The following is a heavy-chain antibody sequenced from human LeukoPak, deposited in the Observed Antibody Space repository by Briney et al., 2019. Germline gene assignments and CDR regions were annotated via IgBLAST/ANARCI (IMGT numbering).Heavy chain of an antibody. V-gene: IGHV4-4*02. CDR1: GDSISSSNW. CDR3: ARSPALAARPYYYYYMDV. D-gene: IGHD6-6*01. CDR2: IYTSGST. J-gene: IGHJ6*03. Sequence: SGTLSLTCAVSGDSISSSNWWSWVRQPPGKGLEWIGRIYTSGSTNYNPSLKSRVTISVDTSKNQFSLKLSSVTAADTAVYYCARSPALAARPYYYYYMDVWGKGTTVTVSS.